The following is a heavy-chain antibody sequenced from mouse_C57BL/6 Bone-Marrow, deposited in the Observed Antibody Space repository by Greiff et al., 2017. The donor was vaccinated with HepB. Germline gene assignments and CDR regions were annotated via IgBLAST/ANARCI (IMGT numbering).Heavy chain of an antibody. V-gene: IGHV1-59*01. CDR3: ARDIITTGGLYAMDY. CDR2: IDPSDSYT. CDR1: GYTFTSYW. J-gene: IGHJ4*01. D-gene: IGHD1-1*01. Sequence: QVQLQQPGAELVRPGTSVKLSCKASGYTFTSYWMHWVKQRPGQGLEWIGVIDPSDSYTNYNQKFKGKATLTVDKSSSTAYMQLSSLTSEDSAVYYCARDIITTGGLYAMDYWGQGTSVTVSS.